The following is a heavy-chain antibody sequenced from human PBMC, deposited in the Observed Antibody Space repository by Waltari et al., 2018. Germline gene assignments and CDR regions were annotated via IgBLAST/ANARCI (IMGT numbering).Heavy chain of an antibody. CDR2: IYYSGNT. CDR3: AREFTYYDILTGYYSGPSEH. D-gene: IGHD3-9*01. J-gene: IGHJ4*02. Sequence: QVLLQESGPGQVRPSETLSLTCTVSGGSISGYFWSWIRQPPGKGLEWIGNIYYSGNTNNNPSIKSRVTISVDTSKNQFSLKLSSVTAADTAVYYCAREFTYYDILTGYYSGPSEHWGQGTLVTVSS. V-gene: IGHV4-59*01. CDR1: GGSISGYF.